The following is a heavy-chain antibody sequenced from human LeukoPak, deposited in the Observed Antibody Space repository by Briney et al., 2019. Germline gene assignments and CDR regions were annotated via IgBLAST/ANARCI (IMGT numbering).Heavy chain of an antibody. CDR1: GLTFSSYA. J-gene: IGHJ4*02. CDR3: AKPNILRYFDWFSGYFDN. D-gene: IGHD3-9*01. CDR2: ISGRGGST. V-gene: IGHV3-23*01. Sequence: GGSLRLSCAASGLTFSSYAMSWVRQAPGKGLEWVSTISGRGGSTCYADSVRGRFTISRDNSKNTLYLQMNSLRAEDTAIYYCAKPNILRYFDWFSGYFDNWGQGTLVTVSS.